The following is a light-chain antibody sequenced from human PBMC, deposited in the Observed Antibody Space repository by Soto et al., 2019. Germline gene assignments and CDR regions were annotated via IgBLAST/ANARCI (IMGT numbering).Light chain of an antibody. CDR1: QSVSSNY. V-gene: IGKV3-20*01. J-gene: IGKJ5*01. Sequence: EIVLTQSPGTLSLSPGERATLSCRASQSVSSNYLAWYQQKPAQAPRLLIYDASNRVTGIPDRFSGSGSGTDFTLTINRLEPEDCAVYYCQLYGSSPVTFGQGTRLEIK. CDR2: DAS. CDR3: QLYGSSPVT.